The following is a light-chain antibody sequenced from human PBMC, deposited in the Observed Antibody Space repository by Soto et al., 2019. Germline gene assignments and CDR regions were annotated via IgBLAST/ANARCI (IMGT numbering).Light chain of an antibody. CDR2: DVS. V-gene: IGLV2-11*01. Sequence: QSVVTQPRPLSGSHGQSVTISCPETSSDVGGYNYVSWYQQHPGKAPKLMIYDVSKRPSGVPDRFSGSKSGNTASLTISGLQAEDEADYYCCSYAGSFYVFGTGTKVTVL. CDR3: CSYAGSFYV. CDR1: SSDVGGYNY. J-gene: IGLJ1*01.